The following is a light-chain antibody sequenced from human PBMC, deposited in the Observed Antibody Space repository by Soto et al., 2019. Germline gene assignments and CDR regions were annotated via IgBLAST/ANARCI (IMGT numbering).Light chain of an antibody. Sequence: QSVLTQPPSASGSPGQSVTISCTGSSSDIGGYNFVSWYQQHPGKAPKLIIYEVTKRPSGVPDRFSGSKFGNTASLTVSGLQPEAEAEYSCRSYAGRNNFDVFGSGTKVTVL. CDR2: EVT. CDR3: RSYAGRNNFDV. J-gene: IGLJ1*01. V-gene: IGLV2-8*01. CDR1: SSDIGGYNF.